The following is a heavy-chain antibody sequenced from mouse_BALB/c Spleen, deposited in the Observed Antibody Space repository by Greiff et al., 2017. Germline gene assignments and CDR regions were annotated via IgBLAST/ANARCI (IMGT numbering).Heavy chain of an antibody. Sequence: VHVKQSGPELVKPGASVKMSCKASGYTFTSYVMHWVKQKPGQGLEWIGYINPYNDGTKYNEKFKGKATLTSDKSSSTAYMELSSLTSEDSAVYDCASSWAYWGQGTLVTVSA. V-gene: IGHV1-14*01. CDR3: ASSWAY. J-gene: IGHJ3*01. CDR1: GYTFTSYV. CDR2: INPYNDGT.